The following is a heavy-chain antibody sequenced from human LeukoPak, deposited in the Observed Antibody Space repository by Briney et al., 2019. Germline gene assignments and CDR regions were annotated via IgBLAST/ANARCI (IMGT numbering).Heavy chain of an antibody. D-gene: IGHD1-26*01. CDR2: IKQDGSEK. CDR1: GFTFSSYW. J-gene: IGHJ4*02. CDR3: AKDPLRGPYSGSYYLDY. V-gene: IGHV3-7*01. Sequence: GGSLRLSCAASGFTFSSYWMSWVRQAPGKGLEWVANIKQDGSEKYYVDSVKGRFTISRDNAKNSLYLQMNSLRAEDTAVYYCAKDPLRGPYSGSYYLDYWGQGTLVTVSS.